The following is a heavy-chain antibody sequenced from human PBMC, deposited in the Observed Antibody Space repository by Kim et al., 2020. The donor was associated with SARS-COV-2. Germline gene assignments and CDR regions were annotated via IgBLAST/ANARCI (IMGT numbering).Heavy chain of an antibody. V-gene: IGHV1-18*01. D-gene: IGHD6-19*01. J-gene: IGHJ4*02. CDR2: ISAYNGNT. CDR3: ARVPKDSSGWYECVY. Sequence: ASVKVSCKASGYTFTSYGISWVRQAPGQGLEWMGWISAYNGNTNYAQKLQGRVTMTTDTSTSTAYMELRSLRSDDTAVYYCARVPKDSSGWYECVYWGQGTLVTVSS. CDR1: GYTFTSYG.